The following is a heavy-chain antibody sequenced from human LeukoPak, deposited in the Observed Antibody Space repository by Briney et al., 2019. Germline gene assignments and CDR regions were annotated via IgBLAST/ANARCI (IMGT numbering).Heavy chain of an antibody. CDR1: GYTFTSYA. D-gene: IGHD6-6*01. V-gene: IGHV7-4-1*02. CDR2: INTNTGNP. CDR3: ARLGRSSSPGPYYYYYMDV. Sequence: GASVKVSCKASGYTFTSYAMNWVRQAPGQGLEWMGWINTNTGNPTYAQGFTGRFVFSLDTSVSTAYLQISSLKAEDTAVYYCARLGRSSSPGPYYYYYMDVWGKGTTVTVSS. J-gene: IGHJ6*03.